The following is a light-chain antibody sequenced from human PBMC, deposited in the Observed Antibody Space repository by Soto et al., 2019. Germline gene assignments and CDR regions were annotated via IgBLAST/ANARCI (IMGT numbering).Light chain of an antibody. CDR2: DTS. CDR1: QSVSSF. V-gene: IGKV3-11*01. J-gene: IGKJ2*01. CDR3: QQRGYT. Sequence: EIVLTQSPATLSLSPGERDTLSCRASQSVSSFLAWYQQKHGQAPRLLIYDTSSRATGIPARFSGSGSGTDFTLTMSSLEPEDFAVYYCQQRGYTFGQGTKLEIK.